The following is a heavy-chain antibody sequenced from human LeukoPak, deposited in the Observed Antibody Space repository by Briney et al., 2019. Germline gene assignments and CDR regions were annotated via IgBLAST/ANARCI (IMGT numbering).Heavy chain of an antibody. Sequence: SETLSLTCTVSGASLCGGSYYWSWIRQPPGKGLGWIGRIYPSGSTNYNPSLKSRVTISVDTSKNQFSLKLSSVTAADTAVYYCARSRGSGYGNWFDPWGQGTLVTVSS. CDR1: GASLCGGSYY. D-gene: IGHD3-22*01. CDR3: ARSRGSGYGNWFDP. J-gene: IGHJ5*02. CDR2: IYPSGST. V-gene: IGHV4-61*02.